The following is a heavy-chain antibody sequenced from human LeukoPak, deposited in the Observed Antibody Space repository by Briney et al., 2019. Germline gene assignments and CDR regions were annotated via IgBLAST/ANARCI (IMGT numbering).Heavy chain of an antibody. CDR3: ARTAAIERVDY. D-gene: IGHD5-24*01. CDR2: IRYDGGTT. V-gene: IGHV3-30*02. CDR1: GFTFTTYG. Sequence: GGSLRLSCEASGFTFTTYGTHWVRQAPGKGLEWVAYIRYDGGTTFYGDSVKGRFTISRDNSKNTLYLQLNSLRPEDTAVYYCARTAAIERVDYWGQGTLVTVSS. J-gene: IGHJ4*02.